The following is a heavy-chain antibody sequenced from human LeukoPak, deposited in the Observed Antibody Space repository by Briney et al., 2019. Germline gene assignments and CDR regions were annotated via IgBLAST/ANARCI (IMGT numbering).Heavy chain of an antibody. V-gene: IGHV3-23*01. CDR1: GFTFDDYA. D-gene: IGHD6-13*01. CDR2: ISDSGGST. CDR3: AKRYRSSWSSFDY. Sequence: GGSLRLSCAASGFTFDDYAMHWVRQAPGKGLEWVSTISDSGGSTYNADSVKGRFTISRDNSKDTLYLQMNSLRAEDTAVYYCAKRYRSSWSSFDYWGQGTLVTVSS. J-gene: IGHJ4*02.